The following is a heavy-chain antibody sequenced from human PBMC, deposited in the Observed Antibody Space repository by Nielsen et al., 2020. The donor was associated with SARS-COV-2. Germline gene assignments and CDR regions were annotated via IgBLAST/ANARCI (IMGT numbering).Heavy chain of an antibody. CDR1: GGSINRSNYY. Sequence: SETLSLTCTVSGGSINRSNYYWGWIRQPPGKGLEWIGSISYSGSTYYNPSLKSRVTISVDTSKNQFSLKLSSVTAADTAVYYCAVGYCSGGSCHMGHYYYGMDVWGQGTTVTVSS. J-gene: IGHJ6*02. V-gene: IGHV4-39*01. D-gene: IGHD2-15*01. CDR3: AVGYCSGGSCHMGHYYYGMDV. CDR2: ISYSGST.